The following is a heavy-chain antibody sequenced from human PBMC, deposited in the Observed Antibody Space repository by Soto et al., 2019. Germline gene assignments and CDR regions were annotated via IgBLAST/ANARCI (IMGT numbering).Heavy chain of an antibody. V-gene: IGHV3-23*01. CDR3: ATYNWNDYYFDY. CDR2: ISGSGGST. CDR1: GFTFSSYA. J-gene: IGHJ4*02. Sequence: GGSLRLSCAASGFTFSSYAMSWVRQAPGKGLEWVSAISGSGGSTYYADSVKGRFTISRDNSKNTLYLQMNSLRAEDTAVYYCATYNWNDYYFDYWGQGTLVTVSS. D-gene: IGHD1-20*01.